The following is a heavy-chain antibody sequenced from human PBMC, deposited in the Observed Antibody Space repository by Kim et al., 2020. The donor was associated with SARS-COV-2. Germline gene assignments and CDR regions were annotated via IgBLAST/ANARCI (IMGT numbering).Heavy chain of an antibody. D-gene: IGHD1-20*01. CDR1: GYSISSGYY. Sequence: SETLSLTCTVSGYSISSGYYWGWIRQPPGKGLEWIGSIYHSGSTYYNPSLKSRVTISVDTSKNQFSLKLSSVTAADTAVYYCARGGITRTTGIDYWGQGT. CDR3: ARGGITRTTGIDY. J-gene: IGHJ4*02. CDR2: IYHSGST. V-gene: IGHV4-38-2*02.